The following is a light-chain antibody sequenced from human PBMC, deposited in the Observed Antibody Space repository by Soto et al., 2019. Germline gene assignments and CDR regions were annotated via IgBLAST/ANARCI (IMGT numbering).Light chain of an antibody. CDR3: SSYASSGIEV. V-gene: IGLV2-14*01. Sequence: QSVLTQPASVSGSPGQSITISCTGTSSDVGGYNYVVWYQQHPGKAPKVLIYDVSSRPSGVSNRFSGSKSGDTASLTISGLQAEDEADYYSSSYASSGIEVFGGGTKLTVL. J-gene: IGLJ2*01. CDR2: DVS. CDR1: SSDVGGYNY.